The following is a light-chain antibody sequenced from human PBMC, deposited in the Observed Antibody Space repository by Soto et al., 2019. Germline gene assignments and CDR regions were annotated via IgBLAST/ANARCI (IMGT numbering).Light chain of an antibody. J-gene: IGKJ5*01. Sequence: EIVLTQSPGTLSVSPGEGATLSCRSIQSVSSSNLAWYQQKPGQAPRLLIYGASTRATGIPARFSGSGSGTEFTLTISSLQSEDFAVYYCQQYNNWPPITFGQGTRLEI. CDR3: QQYNNWPPIT. V-gene: IGKV3-15*01. CDR2: GAS. CDR1: QSVSSSN.